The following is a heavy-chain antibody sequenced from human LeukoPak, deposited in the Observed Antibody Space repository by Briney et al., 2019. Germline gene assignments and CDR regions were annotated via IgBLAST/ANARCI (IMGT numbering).Heavy chain of an antibody. D-gene: IGHD7-27*01. J-gene: IGHJ4*02. CDR2: ITTSDGNT. CDR3: AKDGGLWVSAHWGDS. Sequence: GGSLRLSCAASGFTFSSYTMSWVRQAPGKGLEWVSTITTSDGNTYYADSVKGRFTVSRDNPKNTLYLQMNSLRAEDTAVYYCAKDGGLWVSAHWGDSWGRGTLVTVSS. CDR1: GFTFSSYT. V-gene: IGHV3-23*01.